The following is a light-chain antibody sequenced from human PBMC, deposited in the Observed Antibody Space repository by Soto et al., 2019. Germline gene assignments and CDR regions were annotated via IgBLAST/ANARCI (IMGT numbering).Light chain of an antibody. V-gene: IGKV3-11*01. CDR2: DTS. CDR3: EQRTNWPRSFT. J-gene: IGKJ3*01. CDR1: QSVSSY. Sequence: EIVLTQSPATLSLSPGERATLSCRASQSVSSYLAWYQQKPGQAPRLLIYDTSKRATGIPARFSGSGYGTDFTLTISILEPEDFAVYYCEQRTNWPRSFTFGPGTKVDIK.